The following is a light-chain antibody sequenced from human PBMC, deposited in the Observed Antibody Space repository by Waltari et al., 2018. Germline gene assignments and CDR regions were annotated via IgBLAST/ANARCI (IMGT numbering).Light chain of an antibody. Sequence: DIQMTQSPSSLSASVGDRVTITCQASQDISKYLNWYQQKPGKAPKLLIYDASNLETGVPSRFSGSGSGTDVTFTISSLQPEDIATYYCQQYDNLPPGITFGQGTRLEIK. CDR3: QQYDNLPPGIT. CDR1: QDISKY. CDR2: DAS. V-gene: IGKV1-33*01. J-gene: IGKJ5*01.